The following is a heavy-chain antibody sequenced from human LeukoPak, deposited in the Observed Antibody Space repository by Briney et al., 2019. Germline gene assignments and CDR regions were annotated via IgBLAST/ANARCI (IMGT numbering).Heavy chain of an antibody. Sequence: GGSLRLSCAASGFTFSSYSMNWVRQAPGKGMEWVSSISSSSSYIYYADSVKGRFTISRDNAKNSLYLQMNSLRAEDTAVYYCAKTRSSFLSQSDYWGQGTLVTVSS. CDR3: AKTRSSFLSQSDY. V-gene: IGHV3-21*04. CDR2: ISSSSSYI. J-gene: IGHJ4*02. CDR1: GFTFSSYS. D-gene: IGHD6-13*01.